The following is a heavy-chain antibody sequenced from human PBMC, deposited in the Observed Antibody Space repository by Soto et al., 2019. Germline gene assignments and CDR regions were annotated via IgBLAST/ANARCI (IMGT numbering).Heavy chain of an antibody. J-gene: IGHJ3*02. CDR3: ARDQPLRWRDPLDI. CDR2: ISFDGINK. V-gene: IGHV3-30-3*01. CDR1: GFAFSRHA. D-gene: IGHD4-17*01. Sequence: QVQLVESGGGVVQPGRSLRLSCAASGFAFSRHAMHWVRQAPGKGLEWVAVISFDGINKYYTDSVKGRFTLSRDNSKNTLYLQMNSLRAVDTAVYYCARDQPLRWRDPLDIWGRGRMVTVS.